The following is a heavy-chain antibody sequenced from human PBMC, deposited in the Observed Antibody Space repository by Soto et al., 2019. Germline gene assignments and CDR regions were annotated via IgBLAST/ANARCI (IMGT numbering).Heavy chain of an antibody. CDR2: IWYDGSNK. Sequence: QVQLVESGGGVVQPGRSLRLSCAASGFTFSSYGMHWVRQAPGKGLEWVAVIWYDGSNKYYADSVKGRFTISRDNPKNTLYLQMNSLRAEDTAVYYCARDHVLRSSSWYSWYFDLWGRGTLVTVSS. V-gene: IGHV3-33*01. CDR1: GFTFSSYG. CDR3: ARDHVLRSSSWYSWYFDL. J-gene: IGHJ2*01. D-gene: IGHD6-13*01.